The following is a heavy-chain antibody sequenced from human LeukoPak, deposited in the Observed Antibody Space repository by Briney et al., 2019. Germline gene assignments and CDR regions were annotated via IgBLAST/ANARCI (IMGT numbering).Heavy chain of an antibody. J-gene: IGHJ4*02. CDR3: AREFAYYYDRSGYYRGNFDY. CDR2: INPSGDST. Sequence: ASVKVSCKASGYTFTRYYIHWVRQAPGQGLEWMGIINPSGDSTTYAQKFQGRVTMTRDTSTSTVYMELSSLRSEDTAMYYCAREFAYYYDRSGYYRGNFDYWGQGTLVTVSS. D-gene: IGHD3-22*01. CDR1: GYTFTRYY. V-gene: IGHV1-46*01.